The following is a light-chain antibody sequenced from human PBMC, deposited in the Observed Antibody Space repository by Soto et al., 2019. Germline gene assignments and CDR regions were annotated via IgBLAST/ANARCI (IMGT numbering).Light chain of an antibody. Sequence: DIQLTQSPSSLSASVGDRVTITCRARQIIRNSLNWYRQRPENAPELLIYAASDLESGVPSRFSGSASGTEFALTISSLQPEDSATYFCQQGFSTPYTFGQGTKLEI. CDR3: QQGFSTPYT. J-gene: IGKJ2*01. V-gene: IGKV1-39*01. CDR2: AAS. CDR1: QIIRNS.